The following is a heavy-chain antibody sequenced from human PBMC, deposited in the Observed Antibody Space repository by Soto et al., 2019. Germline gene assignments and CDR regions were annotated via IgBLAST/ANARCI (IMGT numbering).Heavy chain of an antibody. V-gene: IGHV4-30-4*01. J-gene: IGHJ4*02. CDR2: ISNSGST. CDR1: GGSGTSDEDY. Sequence: KASETLSLTCTVSGGSGTSDEDYWTWIRQSPGKGLEWIGYISNSGSTGYNPSLKTRLSMSVDRSKNQFTLRLTSVTAADTAVYFCATESGSTYGYFDHWGQGTQVTVSS. CDR3: ATESGSTYGYFDH. D-gene: IGHD5-18*01.